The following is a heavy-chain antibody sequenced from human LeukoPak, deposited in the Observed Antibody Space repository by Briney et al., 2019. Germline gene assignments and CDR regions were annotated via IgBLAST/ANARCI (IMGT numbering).Heavy chain of an antibody. V-gene: IGHV3-66*02. CDR3: ARTVYSNYGYDYYYMDV. CDR1: GFTVTNNY. Sequence: PGGSLRLSCAASGFTVTNNYMSWVRQAPGKGLEWVSVIYSSGSTYYADSVKGRFTISRDNSKNTLYLQMNSLRAEDTVVYFCARTVYSNYGYDYYYMDVWGKGPTVTVSS. D-gene: IGHD4-11*01. J-gene: IGHJ6*03. CDR2: IYSSGST.